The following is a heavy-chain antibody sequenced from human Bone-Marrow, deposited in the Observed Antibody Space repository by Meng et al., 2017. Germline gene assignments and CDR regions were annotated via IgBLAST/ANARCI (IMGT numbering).Heavy chain of an antibody. CDR1: GLTLSSYS. J-gene: IGHJ6*02. CDR3: AKGLYIAAAGRALYYYYGMDV. D-gene: IGHD6-13*01. V-gene: IGHV3-23*01. Sequence: GGSLSPSRVLSGLTLSSYSMSWVRQAPGKGLEWVSATSGSGSNTYYADSVKGRFTISRDNSKNTLYLQTISLRAEDTAVYYCAKGLYIAAAGRALYYYYGMDVWGQGTTVTVSS. CDR2: TSGSGSNT.